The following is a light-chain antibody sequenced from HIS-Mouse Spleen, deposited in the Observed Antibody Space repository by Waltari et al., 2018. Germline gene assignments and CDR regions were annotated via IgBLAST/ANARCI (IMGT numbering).Light chain of an antibody. CDR2: KAS. Sequence: DIQMTQSPSTLSASVGDRVTITCRASQSISSWLAWYQQKPGKAPKLLIDKASSLESGVQSMFSGSESGTEFTLINRVLQPDDFATYYCQQYNSYSWTFGQGTKVEIK. V-gene: IGKV1-5*03. CDR3: QQYNSYSWT. J-gene: IGKJ1*01. CDR1: QSISSW.